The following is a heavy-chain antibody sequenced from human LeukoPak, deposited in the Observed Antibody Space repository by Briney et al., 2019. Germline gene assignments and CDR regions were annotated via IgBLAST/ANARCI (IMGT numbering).Heavy chain of an antibody. CDR1: GFSFSSYE. V-gene: IGHV3-23*01. CDR3: AKDTSAWWYHRAYMNV. D-gene: IGHD2-15*01. J-gene: IGHJ6*03. Sequence: GGSLRLSCAASGFSFSSYEMNWVRRAPGGGLEWVSAISGSGDTTFHADSVKGRFTTSRDNSKNTLSLQMSGLRVEDSAVYFCAKDTSAWWYHRAYMNVWGTGTTVTVSS. CDR2: ISGSGDTT.